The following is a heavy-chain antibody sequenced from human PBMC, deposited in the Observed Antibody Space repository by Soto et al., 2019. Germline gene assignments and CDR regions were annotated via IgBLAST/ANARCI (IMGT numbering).Heavy chain of an antibody. V-gene: IGHV1-69*02. CDR3: ARDGGVVVGPLNWFDP. D-gene: IGHD2-2*01. Sequence: QVQLVQSGAEVKKPGSSVKVSCKASGGTFSSYTISWVRQAPGQGLEWMGRIIPILGIANYAQKFQGRVTITADKSTSTAYMELRSLRSEDTAVYYCARDGGVVVGPLNWFDPWGQGTLVTVSS. J-gene: IGHJ5*02. CDR1: GGTFSSYT. CDR2: IIPILGIA.